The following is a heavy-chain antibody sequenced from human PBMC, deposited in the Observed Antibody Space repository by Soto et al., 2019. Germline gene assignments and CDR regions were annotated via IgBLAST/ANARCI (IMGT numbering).Heavy chain of an antibody. D-gene: IGHD6-6*01. J-gene: IGHJ2*01. V-gene: IGHV3-30-3*01. CDR3: ARDQVGGIAARPLWDFDL. Sequence: QVQLVESGGGVVQPGRSLRLSCAASGFTFSSYAMHWVRQAPGKGLEWVAVISYDGSNKYYADSVKGRFTISRDNSKNTLYLQMNSLRAEDTAVYYCARDQVGGIAARPLWDFDLWGRGTLVTVSS. CDR2: ISYDGSNK. CDR1: GFTFSSYA.